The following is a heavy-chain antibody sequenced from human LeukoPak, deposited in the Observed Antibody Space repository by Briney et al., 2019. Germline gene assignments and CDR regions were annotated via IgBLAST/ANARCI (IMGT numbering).Heavy chain of an antibody. D-gene: IGHD1-26*01. CDR3: ARDNSVGDNAWWFDP. J-gene: IGHJ5*02. Sequence: ASVKVSCKASGYTFTSYYMHWVRQAPGQGLEWMGLINPTGGSTGYAQKFQGRVTMTRDISTSTDYMELSSLRSEDTAIYYCARDNSVGDNAWWFDPWGQGTLVTVSS. CDR2: INPTGGST. V-gene: IGHV1-46*01. CDR1: GYTFTSYY.